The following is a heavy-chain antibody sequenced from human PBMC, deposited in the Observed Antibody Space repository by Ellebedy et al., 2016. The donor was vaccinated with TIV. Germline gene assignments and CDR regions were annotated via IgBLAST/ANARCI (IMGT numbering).Heavy chain of an antibody. Sequence: MPSETLSLTCAVYGGSFSGYYWSWIRQPPGKGLEWIGEINHSGSTNYNPSLKSRVTISVATSKNQFPLKLSSVTAADTAVYYCARNSWIQLWGVFDYWGQGTLVTVSS. CDR2: INHSGST. CDR3: ARNSWIQLWGVFDY. D-gene: IGHD5-18*01. V-gene: IGHV4-34*01. J-gene: IGHJ4*02. CDR1: GGSFSGYY.